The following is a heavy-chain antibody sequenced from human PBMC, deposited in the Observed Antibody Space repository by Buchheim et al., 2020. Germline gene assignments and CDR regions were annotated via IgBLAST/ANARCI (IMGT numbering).Heavy chain of an antibody. CDR3: ARDLGYCSSTSCPRGMDV. J-gene: IGHJ6*02. V-gene: IGHV3-30-3*01. D-gene: IGHD2-2*01. CDR1: GFTFSSYA. Sequence: QVQLVESGGGVVQPGRSLRLSCAASGFTFSSYAMHWVRQAPGKGLEWVAVISYDGSNKYYADSVKGRFTISRDNSKNTLYLQMNSLRAEYTAVYYCARDLGYCSSTSCPRGMDVWGQGTT. CDR2: ISYDGSNK.